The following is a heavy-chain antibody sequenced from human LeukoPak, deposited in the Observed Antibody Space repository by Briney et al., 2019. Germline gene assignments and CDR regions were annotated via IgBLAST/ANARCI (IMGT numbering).Heavy chain of an antibody. D-gene: IGHD6-13*01. CDR2: IYYSGST. J-gene: IGHJ4*02. Sequence: PSETLSLTCTVSGGSVSSYFWSWIRQPPGKGLEWIGYIYYSGSTNYNPSLKSRVTISVDTSKNQFSLKLSSVTAADTAVYYCARSIAAADNWGQGTLVTVSS. CDR1: GGSVSSYF. V-gene: IGHV4-59*02. CDR3: ARSIAAADN.